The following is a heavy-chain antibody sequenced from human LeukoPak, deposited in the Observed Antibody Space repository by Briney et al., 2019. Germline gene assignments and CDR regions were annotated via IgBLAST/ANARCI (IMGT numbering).Heavy chain of an antibody. CDR2: IHTSGST. CDR1: GGSISNYY. J-gene: IGHJ4*02. V-gene: IGHV4-4*07. D-gene: IGHD3-10*02. Sequence: SETLSLTCTVSGGSISNYYWSWIRQPAGKGLVGIGRIHTSGSTNYNPSLKSRVSMSVDTSKSQFSLKRSCVTAPDMAVCARAGLYVERAGMVDYWGQGTLVTVSS. CDR3: AGLYVERAGMVDY.